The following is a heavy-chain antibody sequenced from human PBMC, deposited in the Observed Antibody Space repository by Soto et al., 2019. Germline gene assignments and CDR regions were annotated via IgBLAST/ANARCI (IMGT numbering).Heavy chain of an antibody. V-gene: IGHV3-11*01. D-gene: IGHD3-10*01. J-gene: IGHJ6*03. CDR1: GFTLSDYY. CDR3: ARRTMGNYYYMDV. CDR2: ISSSGTID. Sequence: QVQLVESGGGLVKPGGSLRLACVASGFTLSDYYMSWIRQSPGKGLEWVSYISSSGTIDNYADSVKGRFTISGDDAKNSLFLQMNGMRAEDAAVYYCARRTMGNYYYMDVWGKGTAVTVSS.